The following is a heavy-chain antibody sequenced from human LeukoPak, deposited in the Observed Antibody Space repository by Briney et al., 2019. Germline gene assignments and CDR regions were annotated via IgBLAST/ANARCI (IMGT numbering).Heavy chain of an antibody. D-gene: IGHD3-16*02. V-gene: IGHV4-59*01. J-gene: IGHJ4*02. CDR2: IYYSGST. CDR3: ARDRGYDYVWGSYRYDY. CDR1: GVSISSYY. Sequence: SETLSLTCTVSGVSISSYYWSWIRQPPGKGLEWIGYIYYSGSTNYYPSPKRRVTISLDAYTNQFPLTLNSLTGADAAVYYCARDRGYDYVWGSYRYDYWGQGTLVTVSS.